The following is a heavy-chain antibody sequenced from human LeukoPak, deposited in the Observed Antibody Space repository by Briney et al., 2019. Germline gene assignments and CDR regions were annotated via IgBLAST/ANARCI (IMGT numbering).Heavy chain of an antibody. J-gene: IGHJ4*02. Sequence: PGGSLRRSCAASGFTFSSYSMNWVRQAPGKGLEWVSSISSSSSYIYYADSVKGRFTISRDNSKNTLYLQMNSLRAEDTAVYYCVPLNWNPPGDFDRWGQGTLVTVSS. CDR1: GFTFSSYS. V-gene: IGHV3-21*01. CDR3: VPLNWNPPGDFDR. CDR2: ISSSSSYI. D-gene: IGHD1-20*01.